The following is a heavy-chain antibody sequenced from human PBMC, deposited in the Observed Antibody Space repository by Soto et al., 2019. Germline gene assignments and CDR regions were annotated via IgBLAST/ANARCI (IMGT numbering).Heavy chain of an antibody. V-gene: IGHV4-59*01. CDR1: GGSISSYY. CDR3: ARNDAFDI. CDR2: IYYSGST. J-gene: IGHJ3*02. Sequence: PSENLSLTCTVSGGSISSYYWSWIRQPPGKGLEWIGYIYYSGSTNYNPSLKSRVTISVDTSKNQFSLKLSSVTAADTAVYYCARNDAFDIWGQGTMVTVSS.